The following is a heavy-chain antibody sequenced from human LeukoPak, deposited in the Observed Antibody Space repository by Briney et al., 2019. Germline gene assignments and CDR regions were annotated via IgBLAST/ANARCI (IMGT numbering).Heavy chain of an antibody. D-gene: IGHD3-16*01. Sequence: GESLKISCKASGYSFNTYWIGWVRQMPGKGLEWMGNIYPGDSDTKYSPSFQGQVTISADKSINTAYLQWSSLKASDTAMYFCARHSQSPNYDYFYFYYMDVWGKGTTVTVSS. CDR2: IYPGDSDT. V-gene: IGHV5-51*01. CDR3: ARHSQSPNYDYFYFYYMDV. CDR1: GYSFNTYW. J-gene: IGHJ6*03.